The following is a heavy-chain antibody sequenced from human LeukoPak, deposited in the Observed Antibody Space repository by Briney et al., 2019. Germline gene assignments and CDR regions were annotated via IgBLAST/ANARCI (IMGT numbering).Heavy chain of an antibody. CDR3: ARDPGAYYDSSGYLNWFDP. CDR2: IHYTGTT. V-gene: IGHV4-59*12. Sequence: PSETLSLTCTVSGDSINYYYWSWIRQSPGKGLEWIGYIHYTGTTNYNPSLKSRVTISVDTSKSQVSLKLSSVTAADTAVYYCARDPGAYYDSSGYLNWFDPWGQGTLVTVSS. D-gene: IGHD3-22*01. J-gene: IGHJ5*02. CDR1: GDSINYYY.